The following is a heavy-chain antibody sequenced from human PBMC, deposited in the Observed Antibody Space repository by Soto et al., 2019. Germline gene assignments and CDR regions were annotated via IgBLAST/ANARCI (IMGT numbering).Heavy chain of an antibody. J-gene: IGHJ4*02. CDR3: TTDSYSTIIIVRFDY. CDR1: GFTFSGSA. Sequence: PGGSLRLSCAASGFTFSGSAMHWVRQASGKGLEWVGRVRSKANSYATAYAESVKGRFTISRDDSKNTAYLQMNSLKIEDTAVYYCTTDSYSTIIIVRFDYWGQGTLVTVSS. V-gene: IGHV3-73*01. CDR2: VRSKANSYAT. D-gene: IGHD3-22*01.